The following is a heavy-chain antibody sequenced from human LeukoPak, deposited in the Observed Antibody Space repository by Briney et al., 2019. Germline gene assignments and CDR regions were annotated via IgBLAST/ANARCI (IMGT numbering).Heavy chain of an antibody. D-gene: IGHD3-22*01. CDR1: GYTFTSYG. CDR2: ISAYNGNT. V-gene: IGHV1-18*01. Sequence: ASVKVSCKASGYTFTSYGISWVRQAPGQGLEWMGWISAYNGNTNYAQKLQGRVTMTTDTSTSTAYMELRSLRSDDTAVYYCARDTYYYDSSGYASEYCMDVWGQGTTVTVSS. CDR3: ARDTYYYDSSGYASEYCMDV. J-gene: IGHJ6*02.